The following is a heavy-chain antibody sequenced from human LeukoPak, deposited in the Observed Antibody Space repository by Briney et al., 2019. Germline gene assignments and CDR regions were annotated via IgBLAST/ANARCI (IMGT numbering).Heavy chain of an antibody. J-gene: IGHJ3*02. CDR2: ISYDGSNK. Sequence: GGSLRLSCAASGFTFSSYAMHWVRQAPGKGLEWVAVISYDGSNKYYADSVKGRFTISRDNSKNTLYLQMSSLRAEDTAVYYCARGVAGYAFDIWGQGTMVTVSS. D-gene: IGHD6-19*01. CDR1: GFTFSSYA. CDR3: ARGVAGYAFDI. V-gene: IGHV3-30*04.